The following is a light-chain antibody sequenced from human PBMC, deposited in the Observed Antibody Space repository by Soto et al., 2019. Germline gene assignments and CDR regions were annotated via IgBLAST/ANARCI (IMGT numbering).Light chain of an antibody. J-gene: IGKJ2*01. Sequence: IVLTRSPGTLSLSPGERATPSCRASQSVSSSYLAWYQQKPGQSPRLVIYGGSTRAIGIPARFSGSGSGTDFTLTISRLEPEDFAIYYCQQYGSSQYTFGQGTKVDI. CDR1: QSVSSSY. CDR3: QQYGSSQYT. CDR2: GGS. V-gene: IGKV3-20*01.